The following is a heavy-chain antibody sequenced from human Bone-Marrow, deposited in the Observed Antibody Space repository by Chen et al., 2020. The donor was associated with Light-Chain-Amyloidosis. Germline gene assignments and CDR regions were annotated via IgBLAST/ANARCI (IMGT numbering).Heavy chain of an antibody. CDR3: ANTGGAVNPYFYYYYMDV. J-gene: IGHJ6*03. Sequence: EVQLLESGGGLVQAGGSLRLSCAASGFPFIRYAMTRVRQAPGKGLEWVSTISGSGGSTYYADSVKGRFTISRDNSKNTLYLQMNSLRAEDTAVYYCANTGGAVNPYFYYYYMDVWGRGTTVTVSS. CDR1: GFPFIRYA. V-gene: IGHV3-23*01. D-gene: IGHD3-10*01. CDR2: ISGSGGST.